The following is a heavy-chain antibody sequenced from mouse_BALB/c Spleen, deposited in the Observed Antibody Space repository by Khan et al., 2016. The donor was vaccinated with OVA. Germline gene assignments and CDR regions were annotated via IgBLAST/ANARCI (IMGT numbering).Heavy chain of an antibody. D-gene: IGHD2-14*01. CDR2: IIYTGYT. CDR3: ARLSYRYAFVV. J-gene: IGHJ3*01. Sequence: EVQLQESGPSLVKPSQTLSLTCYVTGDSITTGYWNWIRKFPGNKLEYMGYIIYTGYTYYNPSLKSRFSITRHTSNNQYYLLLNSVTDEDMATYYCARLSYRYAFVVWGPGTLVTVSA. V-gene: IGHV3-8*02. CDR1: GDSITTGY.